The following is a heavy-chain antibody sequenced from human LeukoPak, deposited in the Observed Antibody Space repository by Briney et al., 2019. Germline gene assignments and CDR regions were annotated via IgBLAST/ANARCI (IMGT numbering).Heavy chain of an antibody. CDR1: GYTFTSYD. D-gene: IGHD3-3*01. J-gene: IGHJ4*02. Sequence: DSVKVSCKASGYTFTSYDINWVRQATGQGLEWMGWMNPNSGNTGYAQKFQGRVTMTRNTSIGTAYMELSSLRSEDTAVYYCAISPITIFGVVTSIPYWGQGTLVTVSS. V-gene: IGHV1-8*01. CDR2: MNPNSGNT. CDR3: AISPITIFGVVTSIPY.